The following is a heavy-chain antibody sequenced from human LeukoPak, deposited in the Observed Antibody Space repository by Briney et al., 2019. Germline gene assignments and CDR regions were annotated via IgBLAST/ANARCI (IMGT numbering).Heavy chain of an antibody. D-gene: IGHD6-13*01. CDR2: ISGSGGST. Sequence: GGSLRLSCAASGFTFSSYAMSWVRQAPGKGLEWVSAISGSGGSTYYADSVKGRFTISRDNSKNTLYLQMNSLRAEDTAVYYCSTSPSFGSSWYQFNYWGQGTLVTVSP. V-gene: IGHV3-23*01. J-gene: IGHJ4*02. CDR3: STSPSFGSSWYQFNY. CDR1: GFTFSSYA.